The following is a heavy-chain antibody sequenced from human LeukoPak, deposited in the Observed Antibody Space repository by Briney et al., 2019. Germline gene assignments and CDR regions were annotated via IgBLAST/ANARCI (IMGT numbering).Heavy chain of an antibody. V-gene: IGHV1-8*01. J-gene: IGHJ6*02. CDR2: MNPNSGNT. D-gene: IGHD3-10*01. CDR1: GYTFTSYD. CDR3: TRGGSGSYYNDRYYYGLDV. Sequence: ASVKVSCKASGYTFTSYDINWVRQATGQGLEWMGWMNPNSGNTGYAQKFQGRVTMTSNTSISTAYMELSSLRSEDTAVYYCTRGGSGSYYNDRYYYGLDVWGQGTTVTVSS.